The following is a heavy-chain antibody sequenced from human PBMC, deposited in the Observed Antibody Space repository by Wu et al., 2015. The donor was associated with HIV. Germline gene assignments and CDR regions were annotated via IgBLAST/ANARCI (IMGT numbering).Heavy chain of an antibody. CDR3: ASPRSPGFSSAWPTYFDY. D-gene: IGHD6-19*01. CDR2: INPLFGTT. V-gene: IGHV1-69*05. Sequence: QAQLVQFGADMKKPGSSVKVTCKASGDGFTSYAVSWVRQAPGQGLEWMGGINPLFGTTKHAQIFQGRVAITTDESTSTAYMRLSSLRSEDTAVYYCASPRSPGFSSAWPTYFDYWGHGTLVTVSS. J-gene: IGHJ4*01. CDR1: GDGFTSYA.